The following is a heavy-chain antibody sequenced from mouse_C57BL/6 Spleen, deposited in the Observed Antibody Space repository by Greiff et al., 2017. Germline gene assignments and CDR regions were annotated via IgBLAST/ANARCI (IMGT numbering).Heavy chain of an antibody. CDR3: GRGTGSAGFAY. D-gene: IGHD4-1*01. CDR1: GYTFTSSW. Sequence: QVQLQQPGAELVRPGSSVKLSCKASGYTFTSSWMDWVKQRPGQGLEWIGNIYPSDSETHYNQKFKDKATMTVDTSSSTAYMQLSSLTSEDAAVYYCGRGTGSAGFAYWGQGTLVTVAA. CDR2: IYPSDSET. J-gene: IGHJ3*01. V-gene: IGHV1-61*01.